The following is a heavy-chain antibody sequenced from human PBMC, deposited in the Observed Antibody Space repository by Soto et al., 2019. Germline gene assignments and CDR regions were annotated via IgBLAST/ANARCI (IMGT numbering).Heavy chain of an antibody. CDR3: ARAGVGATSAFDI. V-gene: IGHV4-61*08. J-gene: IGHJ3*02. CDR1: GDSVSSGGYY. D-gene: IGHD1-26*01. CDR2: IYYSGST. Sequence: PSETLSLTCPVSGDSVSSGGYYWSCILQHPGKGLEWIGYIYYSGSTNYNPSLKSRVTISVDTSKNQFSLKLSSVTAADTAVYYCARAGVGATSAFDIWGQGTMVTVSS.